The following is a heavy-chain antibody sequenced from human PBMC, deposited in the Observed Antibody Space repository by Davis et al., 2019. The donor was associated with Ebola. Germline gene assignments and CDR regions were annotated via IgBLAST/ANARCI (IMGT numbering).Heavy chain of an antibody. CDR2: ISSSSSYI. Sequence: GGSLRLSCAASGFTFSSYSMNWVRQAPGKGLEWVSSISSSSSYIYYADSVKGRFTISRDNAKNSLYLQMNSLRAEDTAMYYCARVWVTTVGLLDPWGQGTLVTVSS. CDR1: GFTFSSYS. D-gene: IGHD4-17*01. CDR3: ARVWVTTVGLLDP. V-gene: IGHV3-21*04. J-gene: IGHJ5*02.